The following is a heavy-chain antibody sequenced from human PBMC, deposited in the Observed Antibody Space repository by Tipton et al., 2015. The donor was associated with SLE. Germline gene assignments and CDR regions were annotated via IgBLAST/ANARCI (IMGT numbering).Heavy chain of an antibody. V-gene: IGHV4-31*03. D-gene: IGHD3-3*02. CDR3: ARGPPFMEWERNWFDP. Sequence: TLSLTCIVSGGSVNIGGHYWTWIRQHPGKGLEWIGYIYYSGSTYYNPSLKSRVTISVDTSKNQFSLKLSSVTAADTAVYYCARGPPFMEWERNWFDPWGQGTQVTVSS. J-gene: IGHJ5*02. CDR1: GGSVNIGGHY. CDR2: IYYSGST.